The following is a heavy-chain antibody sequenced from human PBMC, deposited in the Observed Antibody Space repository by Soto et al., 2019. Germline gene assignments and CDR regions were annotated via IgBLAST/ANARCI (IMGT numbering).Heavy chain of an antibody. CDR1: GFTFSSYA. CDR2: ISGSGGST. V-gene: IGHV3-23*01. D-gene: IGHD3-22*01. Sequence: ASGFTFSSYAMSWDRQAPGKGLEWVSAISGSGGSTYYADYVKGRLTISRDNSKNTLYLQMNSPRAEDTAVYYCATTYTYYNDSSGYFHDYWGQGFLVTVCS. J-gene: IGHJ4*02. CDR3: ATTYTYYNDSSGYFHDY.